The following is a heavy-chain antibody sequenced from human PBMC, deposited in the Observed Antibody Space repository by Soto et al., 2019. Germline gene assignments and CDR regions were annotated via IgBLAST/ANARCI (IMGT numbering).Heavy chain of an antibody. CDR3: ASKNKRSASENLFDP. J-gene: IGHJ5*02. CDR2: IYHSGST. V-gene: IGHV4-30-2*01. Sequence: SETLSLTCAVSGGFIRSGGYSWSWLRQPAGKGLGGFGYIYHSGSTYYAPSLKSRATISGDRSKNQFSVKLSAVTGADTAVYYWASKNKRSASENLFDPWGQGTLVPVSS. CDR1: GGFIRSGGYS.